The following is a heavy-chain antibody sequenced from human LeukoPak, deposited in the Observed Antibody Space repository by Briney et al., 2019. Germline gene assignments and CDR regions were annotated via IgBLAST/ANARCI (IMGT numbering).Heavy chain of an antibody. Sequence: GGSLRLSCAASGFTFSSYTMNWVRQAPGKGLEWVSIISRASESIFYADSVKGRFTTSRDNAKNSLYLQMNGLRAEDTAAYYCMRGATDTTRWFDPWGQGTLVTVSS. D-gene: IGHD1-7*01. CDR1: GFTFSSYT. CDR3: MRGATDTTRWFDP. CDR2: ISRASESI. J-gene: IGHJ5*02. V-gene: IGHV3-21*01.